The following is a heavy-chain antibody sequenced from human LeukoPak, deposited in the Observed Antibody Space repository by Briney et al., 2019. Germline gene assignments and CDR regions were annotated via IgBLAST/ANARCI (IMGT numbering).Heavy chain of an antibody. CDR3: WFLIAVAGQDAFDI. V-gene: IGHV3-73*01. Sequence: PGGSLRLSCAASGFTFSGSAMHWVRQASGKGLEWVGRIRGKANSYATAYAASVKGRFTISRDDSKNTAYLQMNSLKTEDTAVYYCWFLIAVAGQDAFDIWGQGTMVTVSS. J-gene: IGHJ3*02. D-gene: IGHD6-19*01. CDR1: GFTFSGSA. CDR2: IRGKANSYAT.